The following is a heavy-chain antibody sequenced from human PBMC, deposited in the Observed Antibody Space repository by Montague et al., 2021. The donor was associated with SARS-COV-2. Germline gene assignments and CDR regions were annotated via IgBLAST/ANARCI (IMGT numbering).Heavy chain of an antibody. V-gene: IGHV4-59*01. J-gene: IGHJ4*02. CDR1: GGSTSNYY. CDR2: IFYTGRT. D-gene: IGHD1-1*01. Sequence: SETLSLTCSVSGGSTSNYYWTWIRQSPGKGLQWIGYIFYTGRTKFNSSLKSRVSMSLDTPKNHFSLRLNSVTAADTAVYYCARAQNICFIANCVNYFDLWGLGALVSVSS. CDR3: ARAQNICFIANCVNYFDL.